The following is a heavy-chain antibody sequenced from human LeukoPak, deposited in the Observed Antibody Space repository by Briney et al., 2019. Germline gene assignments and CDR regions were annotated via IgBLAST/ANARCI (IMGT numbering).Heavy chain of an antibody. Sequence: GASVKVSCKASGGTFSSYAISWVRQAPGQGLEWMGGIIPIFGTANHAQKFQGRVTITTDESTSTAYMELSSLRSEDTAVYYCARDFRYGSGSYYPNWFDPWGQGTLVTVSS. V-gene: IGHV1-69*05. CDR3: ARDFRYGSGSYYPNWFDP. J-gene: IGHJ5*02. CDR2: IIPIFGTA. CDR1: GGTFSSYA. D-gene: IGHD3-10*01.